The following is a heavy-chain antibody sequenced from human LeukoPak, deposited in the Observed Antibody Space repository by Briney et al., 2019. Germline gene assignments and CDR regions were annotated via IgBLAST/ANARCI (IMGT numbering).Heavy chain of an antibody. V-gene: IGHV3-23*01. CDR3: ATQYGSSWRDYFDY. CDR1: GFTFSSYA. Sequence: RGSLRLSCAASGFTFSSYAMSWVRQAPGKGLEWVSAFSGSGAGTYSADSVKGRFTVSRDNSKNTLYLQMNNLRAKDTAVYYCATQYGSSWRDYFDYWGQGTLVTVSS. CDR2: FSGSGAGT. D-gene: IGHD6-13*01. J-gene: IGHJ4*02.